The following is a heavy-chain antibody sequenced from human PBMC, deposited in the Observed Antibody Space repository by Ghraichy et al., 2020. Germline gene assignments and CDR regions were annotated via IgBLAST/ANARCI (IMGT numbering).Heavy chain of an antibody. CDR2: IIPIFGTA. Sequence: SEKVSCKASGGTFSSYAISWVRQAPGQGLEWMGGIIPIFGTANYAQKFQGRVTITADESTSTAYMELSSLRSEDTAVYYCARSSLPEDTIFGVVIDYWGQGTLVTVSS. D-gene: IGHD3-3*01. CDR1: GGTFSSYA. J-gene: IGHJ4*02. V-gene: IGHV1-69*13. CDR3: ARSSLPEDTIFGVVIDY.